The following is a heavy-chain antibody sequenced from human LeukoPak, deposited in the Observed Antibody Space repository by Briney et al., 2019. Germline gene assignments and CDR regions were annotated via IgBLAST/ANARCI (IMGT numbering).Heavy chain of an antibody. J-gene: IGHJ5*02. D-gene: IGHD6-19*01. CDR3: ARDLGAVAGKAGPSGWFDP. V-gene: IGHV3-30*03. CDR1: GFTFSSYG. Sequence: PGRSLRLSCAASGFTFSSYGMHWVRQAPGKGLEWVAVISYDGSNKYYADSVKDRFTISRDNSKNTLYLQMNSLRAEDTAVYYCARDLGAVAGKAGPSGWFDPWGQGTLVTVSS. CDR2: ISYDGSNK.